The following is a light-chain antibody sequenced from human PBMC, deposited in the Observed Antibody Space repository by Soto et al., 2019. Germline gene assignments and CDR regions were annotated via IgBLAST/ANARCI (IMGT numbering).Light chain of an antibody. CDR2: WAS. CDR1: QSVLYSSNNKNY. J-gene: IGKJ1*01. V-gene: IGKV4-1*01. CDR3: QQYFISPRT. Sequence: DIVMTQSPDSLAVSLGERATINCKSSQSVLYSSNNKNYLAWYQQKPGQPPKLLIYWASTRESGVPDRFSGSGSGIDFTLTISSLQAEDVAVYYCQQYFISPRTFGQGTKVEIK.